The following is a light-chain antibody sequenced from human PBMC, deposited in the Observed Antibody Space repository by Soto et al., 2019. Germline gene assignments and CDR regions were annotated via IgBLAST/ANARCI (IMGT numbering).Light chain of an antibody. CDR2: AAS. J-gene: IGKJ5*01. Sequence: DIQMTQSPSSLSASVGDRVTITCRASQSISSYLNWYQQKPGKAPKLLIYAASSLQSGVPSRFSGSGSGTDFTLCISSLPPEDFAPYYCQQSYSTPAITFGHGTRLEIK. V-gene: IGKV1-39*01. CDR3: QQSYSTPAIT. CDR1: QSISSY.